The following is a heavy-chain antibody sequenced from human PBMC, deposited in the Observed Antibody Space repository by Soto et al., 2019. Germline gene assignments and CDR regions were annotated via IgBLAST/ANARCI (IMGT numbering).Heavy chain of an antibody. CDR3: ARLTLGYCSGGSCHPRHYYYYYMDV. V-gene: IGHV1-8*01. CDR1: GYTFTSYD. CDR2: MNPNSGNT. D-gene: IGHD2-15*01. Sequence: QVQLVQSGAEVKKPGASVKVSCKASGYTFTSYDINWVRQATGQGLEWMGWMNPNSGNTGYAQKFHGRVTMTRNTSISTAYMELRSLRSEDTAVYYCARLTLGYCSGGSCHPRHYYYYYMDVWGKGTTVTVSS. J-gene: IGHJ6*03.